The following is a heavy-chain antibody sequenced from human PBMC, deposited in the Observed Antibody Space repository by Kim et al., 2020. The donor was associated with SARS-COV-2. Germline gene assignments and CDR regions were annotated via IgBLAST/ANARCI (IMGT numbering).Heavy chain of an antibody. D-gene: IGHD1-7*01. V-gene: IGHV1-8*01. J-gene: IGHJ5*02. CDR3: ARRRRMHNWNYVGNWFDP. CDR1: GYTFTSYD. Sequence: ASVKVSCKASGYTFTSYDINWVRQATGQGLEWMGWMNPNSGNTGYAQKFQGRVTMTRNTSISTAYMELSSLRSEDTAVYYCARRRRMHNWNYVGNWFDPWGQGTLVTVSS. CDR2: MNPNSGNT.